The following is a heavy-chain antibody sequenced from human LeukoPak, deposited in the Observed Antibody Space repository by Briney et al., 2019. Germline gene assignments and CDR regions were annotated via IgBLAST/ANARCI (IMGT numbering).Heavy chain of an antibody. CDR1: GFTFSHYA. J-gene: IGHJ4*02. CDR3: AKDAIRMNSVWDYFDY. Sequence: GGSLRLSCAASGFTFSHYAMTWVRQAPGKGLEWVSSTCGGGDDTYYTDSVKGRFTISRDNSKDTLFLQMNSLRAEDTAVYYCAKDAIRMNSVWDYFDYLGQGTLVTVSS. CDR2: TCGGGDDT. D-gene: IGHD1-26*01. V-gene: IGHV3-23*01.